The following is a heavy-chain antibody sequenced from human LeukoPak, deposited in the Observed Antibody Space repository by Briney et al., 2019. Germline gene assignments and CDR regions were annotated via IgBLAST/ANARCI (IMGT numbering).Heavy chain of an antibody. Sequence: GGSLRLSCAASGFTFSNAWMSWVRQAPGKGLEWVGRIKSKTDGGTTDYAAPVKGGFTISRDDSKNTLYVQMNSLKTEDTAVYYCTTGPYDYGSGTYYHWGQGTLVTVSS. CDR2: IKSKTDGGTT. J-gene: IGHJ4*02. V-gene: IGHV3-15*01. D-gene: IGHD3-10*01. CDR3: TTGPYDYGSGTYYH. CDR1: GFTFSNAW.